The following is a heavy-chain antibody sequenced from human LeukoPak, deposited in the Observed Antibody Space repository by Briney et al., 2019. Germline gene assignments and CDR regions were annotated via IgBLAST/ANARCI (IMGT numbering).Heavy chain of an antibody. CDR3: AKDPGRDYFDY. V-gene: IGHV3-30*04. CDR1: GFSFSSYA. Sequence: AGGSLRLSCAATGFSFSSYAFHWVRQAPGKGLEWVAVIPYDGINIYYADSVKGRFTISRDNSKNTLYLQMNSLRAEDTAVYYCAKDPGRDYFDYWGQGTLVTVSS. J-gene: IGHJ4*02. CDR2: IPYDGINI.